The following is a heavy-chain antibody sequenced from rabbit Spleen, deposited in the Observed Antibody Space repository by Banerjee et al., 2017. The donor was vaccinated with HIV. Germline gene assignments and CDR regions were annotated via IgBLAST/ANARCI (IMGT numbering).Heavy chain of an antibody. CDR2: INTNNGNS. CDR3: ARDLAAVIGWNFGL. J-gene: IGHJ4*01. D-gene: IGHD1-1*01. Sequence: QSLEESGGDLVKPGASLTLTCIASGVSFSGDSYMCWVRQAPGKGLEYIACINTNNGNSVYANWAKGRFTISKTSSTTVTLQMTSLTAADTATYFCARDLAAVIGWNFGLWGPGTLVTVS. V-gene: IGHV1S40*01. CDR1: GVSFSGDSY.